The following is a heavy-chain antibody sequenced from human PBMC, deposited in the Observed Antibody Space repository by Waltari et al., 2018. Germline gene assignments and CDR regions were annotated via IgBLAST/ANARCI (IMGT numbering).Heavy chain of an antibody. V-gene: IGHV1-2*06. D-gene: IGHD4-17*01. J-gene: IGHJ4*02. CDR3: AREDPHDYGDPTPGY. CDR1: GYTFTGYY. CDR2: INPNSGGR. Sequence: QVQLVQSGAEVKKPGASVKVSCKASGYTFTGYYMHWVRQAPGQGLEWMGRINPNSGGRNYAQKFQGRVTMTRDTSISTAYMELSRLRSDDTAVYYCAREDPHDYGDPTPGYWGQGTLVTVSS.